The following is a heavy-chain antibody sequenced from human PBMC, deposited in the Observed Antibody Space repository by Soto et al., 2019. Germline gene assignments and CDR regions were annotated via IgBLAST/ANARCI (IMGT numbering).Heavy chain of an antibody. V-gene: IGHV3-7*04. CDR3: ARDGNGVLPTINVIDY. Sequence: PGGSLRLSCAASGFTISSYWMTWVRQAPGKGLEWVANVKQDGTEKFYVDSVKGRSTISRDNAKNSLYLQMNSLRAEDTAVYYCARDGNGVLPTINVIDYWGQGTLVTVSS. D-gene: IGHD5-12*01. CDR2: VKQDGTEK. J-gene: IGHJ4*02. CDR1: GFTISSYW.